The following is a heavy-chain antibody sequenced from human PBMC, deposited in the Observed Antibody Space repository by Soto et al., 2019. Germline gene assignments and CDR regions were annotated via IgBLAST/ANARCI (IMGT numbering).Heavy chain of an antibody. Sequence: SETLSLTCTVSGGSISSGGYYWSWIRQHPGKGLEWSGYIYYSGRTYNNPSLKSRVTISVDTSKNQFSLKLSSVTAADTAVFYCARDPSCSSTSCYVNWFDPWGQGTLVTVSS. CDR3: ARDPSCSSTSCYVNWFDP. CDR2: IYYSGRT. V-gene: IGHV4-31*03. J-gene: IGHJ5*02. D-gene: IGHD2-2*01. CDR1: GGSISSGGYY.